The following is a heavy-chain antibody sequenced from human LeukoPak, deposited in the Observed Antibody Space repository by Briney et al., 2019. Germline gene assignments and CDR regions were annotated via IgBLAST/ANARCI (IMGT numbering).Heavy chain of an antibody. CDR3: TTDTGLLTDAFDI. CDR1: GFPFSNAW. CDR2: IKSKTDGGTT. J-gene: IGHJ3*02. D-gene: IGHD3-10*01. Sequence: RGGSLGLSCAVSGFPFSNAWMSWVRQAPGKGLEWVGRIKSKTDGGTTDYAAPVKGRFTISRDDSKNTLYLQMNSLKTEDTAVYYCTTDTGLLTDAFDIWGQGTMVTVSS. V-gene: IGHV3-15*01.